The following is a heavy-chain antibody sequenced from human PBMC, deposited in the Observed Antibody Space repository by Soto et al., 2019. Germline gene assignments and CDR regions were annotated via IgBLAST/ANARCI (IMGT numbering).Heavy chain of an antibody. J-gene: IGHJ4*02. CDR2: IIPMFDTP. D-gene: IGHD2-15*01. CDR3: ARYGGIDRDFNY. Sequence: QVQLVQSGAEVKKPGSSVKVSCKASGGTFSSDSFSWVRQAPGQGLEWMGGIIPMFDTPIYAQKFQDRVTITADESTSTAYMQLSRLRSGDTAVYYCARYGGIDRDFNYWGQGSLVTVSS. CDR1: GGTFSSDS. V-gene: IGHV1-69*12.